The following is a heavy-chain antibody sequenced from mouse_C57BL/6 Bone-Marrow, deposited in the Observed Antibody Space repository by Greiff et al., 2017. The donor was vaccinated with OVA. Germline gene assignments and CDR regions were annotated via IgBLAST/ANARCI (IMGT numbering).Heavy chain of an antibody. CDR2: IDPSDSYT. CDR1: GYTFTSYW. J-gene: IGHJ4*01. Sequence: QVQLKQPGAELVMPGASVKLSCKASGYTFTSYWMHWVKQRPGQGLEWIGEIDPSDSYTNYNQKFKGKSTLTVDKSSSTAYMQLSSLTSEDSAVYYGARGSYYSNSYAMDYWGQGTSVTVSS. CDR3: ARGSYYSNSYAMDY. D-gene: IGHD2-5*01. V-gene: IGHV1-69*01.